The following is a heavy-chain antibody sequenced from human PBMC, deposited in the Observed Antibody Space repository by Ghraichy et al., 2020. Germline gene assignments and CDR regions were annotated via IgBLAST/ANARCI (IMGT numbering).Heavy chain of an antibody. CDR3: ARRTGSYYSVYYFDY. V-gene: IGHV4-59*08. J-gene: IGHJ4*02. CDR1: GGSISSDY. D-gene: IGHD1-26*01. CDR2: IYYSGST. Sequence: SETLSLTCTVSGGSISSDYWSWIRQPPGKGLEWIGHIYYSGSTKYNPSLKSRVTISVDTSKNQFSLKLSSVTAADTAVYYCARRTGSYYSVYYFDYWGQRSLVTVSS.